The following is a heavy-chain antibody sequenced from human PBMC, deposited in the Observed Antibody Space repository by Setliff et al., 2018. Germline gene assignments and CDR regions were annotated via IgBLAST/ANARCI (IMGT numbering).Heavy chain of an antibody. Sequence: GGSLRLSCAASGFTFSSYAMSWVRQAPGKGLEWVSAISGSGGSTYYADSVKGRFTISRDNAKNSLYLQMNSLRAEDTAVYYCARDRGSGSYFLRYFDYWGQGTLVTV. D-gene: IGHD1-26*01. CDR1: GFTFSSYA. CDR2: ISGSGGST. CDR3: ARDRGSGSYFLRYFDY. V-gene: IGHV3-23*01. J-gene: IGHJ4*02.